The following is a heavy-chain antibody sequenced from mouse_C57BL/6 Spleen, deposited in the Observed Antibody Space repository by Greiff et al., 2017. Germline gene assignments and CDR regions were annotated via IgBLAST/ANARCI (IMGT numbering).Heavy chain of an antibody. V-gene: IGHV2-9-1*01. Sequence: VQLKESGPGLVAPSQSLSITCTVSGFSLTSYAISWVRQPPGKGLEWLGVIWTGGGTNYNSALKSKLSISKDNSKSQVFLKRNSLQTCDTARYYGARTMAYYYGSSYYYAMDYWGQGTSVTVSS. D-gene: IGHD1-1*01. J-gene: IGHJ4*01. CDR1: GFSLTSYA. CDR3: ARTMAYYYGSSYYYAMDY. CDR2: IWTGGGT.